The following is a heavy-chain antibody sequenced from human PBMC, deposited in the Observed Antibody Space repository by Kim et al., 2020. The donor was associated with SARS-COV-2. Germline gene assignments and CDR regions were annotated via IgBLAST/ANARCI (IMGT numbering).Heavy chain of an antibody. CDR1: GYTFTSYD. J-gene: IGHJ6*03. CDR3: ARTEGYCSSTSCSAYYYYYYMDV. D-gene: IGHD2-2*01. CDR2: MNPNSGNT. Sequence: ASVKVSCKASGYTFTSYDINWVRQATGQGLEWMGWMNPNSGNTGYAQKFQGRVTMTRNTSISTAYMELSSLRSEDTAVYYCARTEGYCSSTSCSAYYYYYYMDVWGKGTTVTVSS. V-gene: IGHV1-8*01.